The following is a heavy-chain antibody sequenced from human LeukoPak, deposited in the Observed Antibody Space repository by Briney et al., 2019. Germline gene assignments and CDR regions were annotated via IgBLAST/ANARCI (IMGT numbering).Heavy chain of an antibody. CDR3: ARAPACNGTTCYPNFLDF. J-gene: IGHJ4*02. Sequence: PGGSLRLSRAASGFTFSDYSMNWVRQAPGKGLEWLSYINNRSSSKYYADSVEGRFTVSRDNAKNSLYLQMNSLTGEDTAVYYCARAPACNGTTCYPNFLDFWGQGTLVSVSS. CDR1: GFTFSDYS. CDR2: INNRSSSK. V-gene: IGHV3-48*01. D-gene: IGHD2-2*01.